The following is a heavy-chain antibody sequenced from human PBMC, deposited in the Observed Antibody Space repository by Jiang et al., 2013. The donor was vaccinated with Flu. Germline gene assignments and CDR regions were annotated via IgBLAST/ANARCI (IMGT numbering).Heavy chain of an antibody. D-gene: IGHD7-27*01. CDR2: INPTVGSP. J-gene: IGHJ4*02. CDR3: ARSNWGFDF. CDR1: GYTFTDHW. V-gene: IGHV1-46*01. Sequence: EVRRPGTSVKVSCKASGYTFTDHWIHWVRQAPGQGLEWLGIINPTVGSPIYAERFQGRLTMTRDTSTRTVFMEMRSLASDDTAIYYCARSNWGFDFWGQGTLVTVSS.